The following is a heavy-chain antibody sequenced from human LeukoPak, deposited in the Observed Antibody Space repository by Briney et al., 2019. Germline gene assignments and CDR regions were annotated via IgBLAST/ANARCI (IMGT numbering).Heavy chain of an antibody. CDR1: GYTFTSYG. V-gene: IGHV1-18*01. CDR2: ISAYNGNT. CDR3: ARCYYDFWSGYSDYFDY. Sequence: ASVKVSCKASGYTFTSYGISWVRQAPGQGLEWMGWISAYNGNTNYAQKLQGRVTMTTDTSTSKAYMELRSLRSDDTAVYYCARCYYDFWSGYSDYFDYWGQGTLVTVSS. D-gene: IGHD3-3*01. J-gene: IGHJ4*02.